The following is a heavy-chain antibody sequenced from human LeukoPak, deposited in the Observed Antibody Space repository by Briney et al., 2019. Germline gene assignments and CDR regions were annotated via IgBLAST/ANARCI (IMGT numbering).Heavy chain of an antibody. CDR3: AIVVITSQYGMDV. D-gene: IGHD3-22*01. J-gene: IGHJ6*02. CDR2: IYTGGTT. CDR1: GFTVSSNY. V-gene: IGHV3-66*01. Sequence: GGSLRLSCAASGFTVSSNYMSWVRQAPGKGLEWVSIIYTGGTTYYADSVKGRFTISRDNSKNTLYLQMNSLRAEDTAVYYCAIVVITSQYGMDVWGQGTTVTVSS.